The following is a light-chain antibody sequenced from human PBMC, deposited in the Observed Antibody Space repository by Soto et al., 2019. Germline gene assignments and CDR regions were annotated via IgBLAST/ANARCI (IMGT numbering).Light chain of an antibody. J-gene: IGKJ1*01. CDR2: GTS. CDR3: QQYGSWT. CDR1: QTISSNN. V-gene: IGKV3-20*01. Sequence: EIVLTQSPGTLSVSPGERATLSCRASQTISSNNLAWYQQKPGQAPSLLIYGTSSRATGIPDRFSGSGDGTDFTHTISRLEPEDSAIYYCQQYGSWTFGQGTKVE.